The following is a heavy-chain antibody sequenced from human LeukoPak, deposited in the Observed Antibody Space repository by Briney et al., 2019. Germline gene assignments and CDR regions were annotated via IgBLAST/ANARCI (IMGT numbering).Heavy chain of an antibody. V-gene: IGHV3-23*01. CDR3: AKSGGPAHFDY. J-gene: IGHJ4*02. D-gene: IGHD2-2*01. CDR1: GFTFSSYT. CDR2: ISGSGGST. Sequence: GGSLRLSCAASGFTFSSYTMSWVRQAPGKGLEWVSSISGSGGSTFYADSVKGRLTISRDNSKNTLYLQMNSLRAEDTAVYYCAKSGGPAHFDYWGQGTLVTVSS.